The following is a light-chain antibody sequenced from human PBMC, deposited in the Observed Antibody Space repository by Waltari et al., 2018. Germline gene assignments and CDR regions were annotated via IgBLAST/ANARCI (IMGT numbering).Light chain of an antibody. CDR2: DVY. CDR1: SSDVGAFNY. Sequence: QSALTQPASVSGSPGQSITISCTGTSSDVGAFNYVSWYQQYPGKAPKLSIFDVYRRPSAVSTLFSGSKSGNTASLTISGLQAEDEADYYCSSYSTTSAPYVFGTGTKVTVL. CDR3: SSYSTTSAPYV. J-gene: IGLJ1*01. V-gene: IGLV2-14*01.